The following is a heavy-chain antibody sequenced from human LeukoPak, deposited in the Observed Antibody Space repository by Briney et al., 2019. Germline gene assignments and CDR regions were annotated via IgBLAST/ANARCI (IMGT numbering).Heavy chain of an antibody. CDR2: INSDGRST. Sequence: GGSLRLSCAASGFTFSDYYMSWIRQAPGKGLVWVSRINSDGRSTSYADSVKGRFTISRDNAKNTLYLQMNSLRAEDTAVYYCARGYYDSSGYYLIDYWGQGTLVTVSS. J-gene: IGHJ4*02. CDR3: ARGYYDSSGYYLIDY. D-gene: IGHD3-22*01. V-gene: IGHV3-74*01. CDR1: GFTFSDYY.